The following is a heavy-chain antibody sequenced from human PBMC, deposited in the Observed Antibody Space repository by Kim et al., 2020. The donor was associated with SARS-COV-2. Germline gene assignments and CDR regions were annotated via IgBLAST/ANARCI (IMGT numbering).Heavy chain of an antibody. CDR1: GFTFSSYG. V-gene: IGHV3-33*01. Sequence: GGSLRLSCAASGFTFSSYGMHWVRQAPGKGLEWVAVIWYDGSNKYYADSVKGRFTISRDNSKNTLYLQMNSLRAEDTAVYYCARAFWAYDSSGYYPYWGQGTLVTVSS. CDR2: IWYDGSNK. CDR3: ARAFWAYDSSGYYPY. J-gene: IGHJ4*02. D-gene: IGHD3-22*01.